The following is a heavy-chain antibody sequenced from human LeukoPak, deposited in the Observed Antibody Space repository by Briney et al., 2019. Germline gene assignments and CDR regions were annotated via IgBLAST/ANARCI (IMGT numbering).Heavy chain of an antibody. J-gene: IGHJ4*02. CDR3: ARHLSGSYSGLDY. CDR1: GGSISSSSDY. V-gene: IGHV4-39*01. Sequence: SETLSLTCTVSGGSISSSSDYWGWIRQPPGKGLEWIGSIYHSGSTYYNPSLKSRVTISVDTSKNQFSLKLSSVTAADTAVYYCARHLSGSYSGLDYWGQGTLVTVSS. CDR2: IYHSGST. D-gene: IGHD1-26*01.